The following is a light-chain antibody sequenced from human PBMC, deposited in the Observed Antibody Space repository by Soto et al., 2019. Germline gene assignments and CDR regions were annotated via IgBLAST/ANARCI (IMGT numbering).Light chain of an antibody. CDR1: QSVTYN. CDR3: QQYNDLLWT. J-gene: IGKJ1*01. Sequence: ETTLTQSRASLAAPPGERGTLSCRATQSVTYNLAWYQHKPGQAPRLLIYAASTRPAGVPARFSGRGSGTEFTLTITSLHSEIFAVYYCQQYNDLLWTFGQETKVDIK. V-gene: IGKV3-15*01. CDR2: AAS.